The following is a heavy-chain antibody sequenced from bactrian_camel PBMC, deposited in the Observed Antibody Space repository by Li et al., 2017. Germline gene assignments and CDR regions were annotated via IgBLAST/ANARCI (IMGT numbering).Heavy chain of an antibody. CDR2: IDKSGSP. D-gene: IGHD8*01. CDR3: AARRDYAYAPCQAITGRTYSY. V-gene: IGHV3S55*01. J-gene: IGHJ4*01. Sequence: HVQLVESGGGSVQAGGSLRLSCEVSGITEGTNCIGWFRQAPGKEREGVAAIDKSGSPTYTYSVMGRFTISKDNVKNTLYLQMNTLQPDDTAMYYCAARRDYAYAPCQAITGRTYSYWGQGTQVTVS. CDR1: GITEGTNC.